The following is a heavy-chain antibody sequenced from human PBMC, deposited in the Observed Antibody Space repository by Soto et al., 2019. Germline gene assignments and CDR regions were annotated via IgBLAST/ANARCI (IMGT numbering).Heavy chain of an antibody. CDR3: ARDIFGGSYDFWH. CDR1: GFSVGRLF. V-gene: IGHV3-66*01. D-gene: IGHD3-3*01. CDR2: LSSDDNT. Sequence: DVRLVESGGGLVQPGGSLRLCCTASGFSVGRLFMTWVRQAPGKGLEWVSVLSSDDNTYYADSVKGRFTISRDISKNTLFLEMNSLSAEDTAVYHCARDIFGGSYDFWHGGQGTLVTVSS. J-gene: IGHJ4*02.